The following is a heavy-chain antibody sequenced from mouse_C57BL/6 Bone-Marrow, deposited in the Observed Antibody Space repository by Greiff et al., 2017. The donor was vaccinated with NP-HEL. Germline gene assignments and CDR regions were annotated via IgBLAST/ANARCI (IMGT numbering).Heavy chain of an antibody. CDR2: IDPANGNT. Sequence: EVKLVESVAELVRPGASVKLPCTASGFNIKNTYMHWVKQRPEQGLEWIGRIDPANGNTKYAPKFQGKATITADTSSNTAYLQLSSLTSEDTAIYYCALYDYDGPFAYWGQGTLVTVSA. CDR3: ALYDYDGPFAY. CDR1: GFNIKNTY. V-gene: IGHV14-3*01. D-gene: IGHD2-4*01. J-gene: IGHJ3*01.